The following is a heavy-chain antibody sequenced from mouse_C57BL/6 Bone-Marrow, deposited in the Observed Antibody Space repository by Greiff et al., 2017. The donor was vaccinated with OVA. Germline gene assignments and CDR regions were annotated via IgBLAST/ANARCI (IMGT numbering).Heavy chain of an antibody. CDR3: ARWGDLLFDY. CDR2: IYPGSGST. D-gene: IGHD1-1*01. J-gene: IGHJ2*01. CDR1: GYTFTSYW. V-gene: IGHV1-55*01. Sequence: QVHVKQSGAELVKPGASVKMSCKASGYTFTSYWITWVKQRPGQGLEWIGDIYPGSGSTNYNEKFKSKATLTVDTSSSTAYMQLSSLTSEDSAVYYCARWGDLLFDYWGQGTTLTVSS.